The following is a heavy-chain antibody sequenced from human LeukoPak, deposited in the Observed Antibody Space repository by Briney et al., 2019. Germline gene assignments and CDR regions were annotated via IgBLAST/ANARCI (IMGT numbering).Heavy chain of an antibody. CDR3: AREGVGTSRWYGRGALDY. V-gene: IGHV3-74*01. CDR2: INSDGSST. J-gene: IGHJ4*02. D-gene: IGHD6-13*01. Sequence: GGSLRLSCAASGLSFSIYWIHWVRQAPGEGLVWVSRINSDGSSTTYADSVKGRFSISRDNAKNTVYLQMNSLRPEDAAVYYCAREGVGTSRWYGRGALDYWGQGTLVTVSS. CDR1: GLSFSIYW.